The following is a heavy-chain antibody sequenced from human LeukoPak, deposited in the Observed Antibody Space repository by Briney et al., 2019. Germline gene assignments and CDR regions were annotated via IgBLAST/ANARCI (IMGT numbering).Heavy chain of an antibody. Sequence: ASVKVSCKASGYTFTSYGISWVRQAPGQGLGWMGWISAYNGNTNYAQKLQGRVTMTTDTSTSTAYMELRSLRSDDTAVYYCARDMIPYCSGGSCPNWFDPWGQGTLVTVSS. D-gene: IGHD2-15*01. CDR2: ISAYNGNT. V-gene: IGHV1-18*01. CDR3: ARDMIPYCSGGSCPNWFDP. CDR1: GYTFTSYG. J-gene: IGHJ5*02.